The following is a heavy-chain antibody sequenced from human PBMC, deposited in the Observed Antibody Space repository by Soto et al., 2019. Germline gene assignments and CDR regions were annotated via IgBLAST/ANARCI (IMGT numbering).Heavy chain of an antibody. Sequence: GGSLRLSCAASGFTFSSYAMSWVRQAPGKGLEWVAAISGSGGSTYYADSVKGRFNISRDNSKNPLYLQMNSLRAEDTAVYYCAKDLRLGVISFDPWGQGTLVTVSS. D-gene: IGHD3-22*01. V-gene: IGHV3-23*01. J-gene: IGHJ5*02. CDR1: GFTFSSYA. CDR2: ISGSGGST. CDR3: AKDLRLGVISFDP.